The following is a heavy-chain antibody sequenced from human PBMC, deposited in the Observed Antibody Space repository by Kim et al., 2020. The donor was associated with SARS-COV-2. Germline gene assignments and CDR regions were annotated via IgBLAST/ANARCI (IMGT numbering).Heavy chain of an antibody. Sequence: GESLKISCQGLRYSFGDYWIGWVRQVPGKGLEWVSLIYPEDSDTKYSPPFQGHVTVSVDTSVSTAYLQCHSLRTSDTAMYFCARQTTVTHDAAFDVWCQG. CDR2: IYPEDSDT. CDR3: ARQTTVTHDAAFDV. V-gene: IGHV5-51*01. D-gene: IGHD4-17*01. CDR1: RYSFGDYW. J-gene: IGHJ3*01.